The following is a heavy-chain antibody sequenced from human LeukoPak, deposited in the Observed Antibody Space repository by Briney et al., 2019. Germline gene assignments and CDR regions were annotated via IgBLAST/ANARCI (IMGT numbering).Heavy chain of an antibody. J-gene: IGHJ5*02. D-gene: IGHD3-22*01. CDR1: GYTFTSYG. V-gene: IGHV1-18*01. CDR2: ISAYNGNT. CDR3: AREVSYLDYYDSSGARNWFDP. Sequence: ASVKVSCKASGYTFTSYGISWVRQAPGQGLEWMGWISAYNGNTNYAQKLQGRVTMTTDTSTSTAYMELRSLGSDDTAVYYCAREVSYLDYYDSSGARNWFDPWGQGTLVTVSS.